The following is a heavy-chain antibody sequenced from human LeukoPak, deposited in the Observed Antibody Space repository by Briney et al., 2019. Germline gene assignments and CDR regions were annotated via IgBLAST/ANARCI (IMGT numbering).Heavy chain of an antibody. CDR2: ISAYNGDT. D-gene: IGHD2-2*01. CDR1: GYTFTTHG. V-gene: IGHV1-18*01. J-gene: IGHJ4*02. Sequence: VSVRVSCKASGYTFTTHGISWVRQTPGQGLEWMGWISAYNGDTNFAQKLQGRVTMTTDTSTSTAYLELRSLRSDDTAVYYCARDQGRVVSAVGDFWGQGTLVTVSS. CDR3: ARDQGRVVSAVGDF.